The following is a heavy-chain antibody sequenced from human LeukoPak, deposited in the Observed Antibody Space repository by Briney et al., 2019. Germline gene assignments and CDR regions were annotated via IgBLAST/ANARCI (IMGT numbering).Heavy chain of an antibody. J-gene: IGHJ3*02. D-gene: IGHD1-26*01. CDR2: ISYDGDNK. CDR1: GFTFNSYP. Sequence: GGSLRLSCAASGFTFNSYPLHWVRQVPDKGLEWVTIISYDGDNKYYADSVKGRFTISRDNSKNTLYLQMNSLRPEDTAVYYCAKSGSHNAFDTWGQGTMVTVSS. CDR3: AKSGSHNAFDT. V-gene: IGHV3-30-3*01.